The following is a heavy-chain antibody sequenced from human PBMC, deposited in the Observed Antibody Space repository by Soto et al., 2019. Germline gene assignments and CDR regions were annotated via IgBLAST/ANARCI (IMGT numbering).Heavy chain of an antibody. CDR3: ARPRGGYGSSGPLDY. Sequence: ASVKVSCKASGYTFTSYGISWVRQAPGQGLEWMGWISAYNGNTNYAQKLQGRVTMTTDTSTSTAYMELRSLRSDDTAVYYCARPRGGYGSSGPLDYWGKGTTVTVSP. D-gene: IGHD6-13*01. J-gene: IGHJ6*04. CDR2: ISAYNGNT. V-gene: IGHV1-18*01. CDR1: GYTFTSYG.